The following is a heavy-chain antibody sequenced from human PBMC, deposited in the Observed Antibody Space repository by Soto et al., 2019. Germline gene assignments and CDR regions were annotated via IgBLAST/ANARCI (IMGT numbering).Heavy chain of an antibody. CDR1: GGSFSGYY. CDR3: ARGRIAAAHTVGHWFDP. V-gene: IGHV4-34*01. CDR2: INHSGST. Sequence: SETLSLTCAVYGGSFSGYYWSWIRQPPGKGLEWIGEINHSGSTNYNPSLKSRVTISVDTSKNQFSLKLSSVTAADTAVYYCARGRIAAAHTVGHWFDPWGQGTLVTVSS. D-gene: IGHD6-13*01. J-gene: IGHJ5*02.